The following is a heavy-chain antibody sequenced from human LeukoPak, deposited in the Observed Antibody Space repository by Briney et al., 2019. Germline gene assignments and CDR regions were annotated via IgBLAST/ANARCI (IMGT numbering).Heavy chain of an antibody. CDR3: ARIANYYDSSGYYPLDY. CDR1: GGYFSGDY. V-gene: IGHV4-34*01. CDR2: INLSGST. J-gene: IGHJ4*02. D-gene: IGHD3-22*01. Sequence: PSETLCLTCAVYGGYFSGDYWGWIRQPPWKGLEWIGGINLSGSTNYNPSLKSRVTISVDTSKNQFSLKLSSVTAADTAVYYCARIANYYDSSGYYPLDYWGQGTLVTVSS.